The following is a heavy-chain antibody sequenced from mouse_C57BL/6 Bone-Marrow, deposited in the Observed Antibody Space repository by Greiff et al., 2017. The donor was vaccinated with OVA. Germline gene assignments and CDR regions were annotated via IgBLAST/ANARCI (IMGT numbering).Heavy chain of an antibody. V-gene: IGHV1-52*01. J-gene: IGHJ3*01. Sequence: QVQLQQPGAELVRPGSSVKLSCKASGYTFTSYWMHWVKQRPIQGLEWIGNIDPSDSETHYNQKFKDKATLTVDKSSSTAYMQLSSLTSEDSAVYYCARGWLLNAWFAYWGQGTLVTVSA. CDR1: GYTFTSYW. CDR2: IDPSDSET. D-gene: IGHD2-3*01. CDR3: ARGWLLNAWFAY.